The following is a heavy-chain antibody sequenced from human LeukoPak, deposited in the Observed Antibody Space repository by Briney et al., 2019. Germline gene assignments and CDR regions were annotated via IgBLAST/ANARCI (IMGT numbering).Heavy chain of an antibody. CDR3: ARDRGRNYYDSSGYYYRYWYFDL. CDR2: IYYSGST. V-gene: IGHV4-59*01. D-gene: IGHD3-22*01. J-gene: IGHJ2*01. Sequence: PSETLSLTCTVSGGSISSYYWSWIRQPPGKGLEWIGYIYYSGSTNYNPSLKSRVTISVDTSKNQFSLKLSSVTAADTAVYYCARDRGRNYYDSSGYYYRYWYFDLWGRGTLVTVSS. CDR1: GGSISSYY.